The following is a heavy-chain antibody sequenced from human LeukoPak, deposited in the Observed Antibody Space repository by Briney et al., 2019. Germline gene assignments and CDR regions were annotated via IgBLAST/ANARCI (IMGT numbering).Heavy chain of an antibody. Sequence: HPGGSLRLSCAASGFTFDDYAMHWVRHAPGKGLEWVSGISWNSGSIGYADSVKGRFTISRDNAKNSLYLQMNSLRAEDTALYYCAKDTSWNYDYFDYWGQGTLVTVSS. CDR3: AKDTSWNYDYFDY. CDR1: GFTFDDYA. J-gene: IGHJ4*02. V-gene: IGHV3-9*01. CDR2: ISWNSGSI. D-gene: IGHD1-7*01.